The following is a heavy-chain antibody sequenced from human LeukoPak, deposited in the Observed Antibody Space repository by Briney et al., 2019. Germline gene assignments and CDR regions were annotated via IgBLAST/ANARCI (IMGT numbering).Heavy chain of an antibody. J-gene: IGHJ4*02. CDR2: ISGSGGRT. CDR3: AKDLRDTAMVEYYFDY. Sequence: GGSLRLSCAASGFTFSSYAMGWVRQAPGKGLEWVSDISGSGGRTYYADSAKGRFTISRDNSKNTLYLQMNSLRAEDTAVYYCAKDLRDTAMVEYYFDYWGQGTLVTVAS. V-gene: IGHV3-23*01. CDR1: GFTFSSYA. D-gene: IGHD5-18*01.